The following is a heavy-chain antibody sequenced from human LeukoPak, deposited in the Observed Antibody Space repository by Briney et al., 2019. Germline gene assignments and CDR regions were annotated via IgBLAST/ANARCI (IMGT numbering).Heavy chain of an antibody. CDR2: ISSSSSYI. Sequence: GGSLRLSCAASGFTFSSYSMNWVRQAPGKGLEWVSSISSSSSYIYYADSVKGRFTISRDNATNSLYLQMNSLRAEDTAVYYCARAGYSSGWRIDYWGQGTLVTVSS. CDR3: ARAGYSSGWRIDY. J-gene: IGHJ4*02. D-gene: IGHD6-19*01. V-gene: IGHV3-21*01. CDR1: GFTFSSYS.